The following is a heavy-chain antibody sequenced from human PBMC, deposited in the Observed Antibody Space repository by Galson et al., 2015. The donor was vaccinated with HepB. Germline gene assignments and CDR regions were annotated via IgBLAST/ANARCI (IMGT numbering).Heavy chain of an antibody. V-gene: IGHV3-48*03. J-gene: IGHJ4*02. CDR2: ISSSSSTI. CDR1: GFTFSSYE. Sequence: SLRLSCAASGFTFSSYEMNWVRQAPGKGLEWVSYISSSSSTIYYADSVKGRFTISRDNAKNSLYLQMNSLRAEDTAVYYCARDPLLRPNHFDYWGQGTLVTVSS. D-gene: IGHD2-15*01. CDR3: ARDPLLRPNHFDY.